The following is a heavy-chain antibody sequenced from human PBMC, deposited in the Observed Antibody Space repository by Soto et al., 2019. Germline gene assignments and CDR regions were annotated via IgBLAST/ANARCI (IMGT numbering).Heavy chain of an antibody. CDR1: GFTFSSYA. V-gene: IGHV3-23*01. CDR2: ISGSGGST. J-gene: IGHJ4*02. Sequence: GGSLRLSCAASGFTFSSYAMSWVRQAPGKGLEWVSAISGSGGSTYYADSVKGRFTISRDNSKNTLYLQMNSLRAEDTAVYYWAKARFCSGGSCYYTSFDYGGRGPLVTVSS. CDR3: AKARFCSGGSCYYTSFDY. D-gene: IGHD2-15*01.